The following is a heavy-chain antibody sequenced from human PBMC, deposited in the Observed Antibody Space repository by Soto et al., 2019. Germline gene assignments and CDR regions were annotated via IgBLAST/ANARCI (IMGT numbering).Heavy chain of an antibody. CDR3: ARGSPYYDFWSGYWFDP. V-gene: IGHV1-8*01. CDR2: MNPNSGNT. J-gene: IGHJ5*02. D-gene: IGHD3-3*01. CDR1: GYTFTSYD. Sequence: ASVKVSCKASGYTFTSYDIKWVRQATGQGLEWMGWMNPNSGNTGYAQKFQGRVTMTRNTSISTAYMELSSLRSEDTAVYYCARGSPYYDFWSGYWFDPWGQGTLVTVYS.